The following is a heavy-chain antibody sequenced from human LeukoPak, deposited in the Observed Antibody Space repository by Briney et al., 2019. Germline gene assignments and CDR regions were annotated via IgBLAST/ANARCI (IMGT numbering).Heavy chain of an antibody. Sequence: SETLSLTCTVSSGSISSTHHYWAWIRQPPGKGLEWIGNIYYSGNTYYNPSLKSRVTISVDTSENRFSLRLTSVTAADTAVYYCARQFTGSYEHDFWGQRTLVTVSS. CDR2: IYYSGNT. CDR1: SGSISSTHHY. CDR3: ARQFTGSYEHDF. J-gene: IGHJ4*02. D-gene: IGHD1-26*01. V-gene: IGHV4-39*01.